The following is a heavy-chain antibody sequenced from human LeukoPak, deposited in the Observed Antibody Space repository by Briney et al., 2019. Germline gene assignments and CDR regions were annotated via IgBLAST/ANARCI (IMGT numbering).Heavy chain of an antibody. D-gene: IGHD3-22*01. CDR2: IYYSGST. J-gene: IGHJ4*02. CDR3: AKSPVVVVITCFDY. CDR1: GGSISSGGYY. V-gene: IGHV4-31*03. Sequence: SETLSLTCTVSGGSISSGGYYWSWIRQHPGKGLEWIGYIYYSGSTYYNPSLKSRVTISVDTSKNQFSLKLSSVTAADTAVYYCAKSPVVVVITCFDYWGQGTLVTVSS.